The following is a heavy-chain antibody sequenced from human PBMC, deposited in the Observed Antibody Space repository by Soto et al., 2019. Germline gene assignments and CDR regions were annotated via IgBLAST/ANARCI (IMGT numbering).Heavy chain of an antibody. CDR3: AKAYNGYVPGYFDY. CDR2: INLSGGST. J-gene: IGHJ4*02. Sequence: QVQLVQSGAEVRKPGASVKVSCKTSGYNFTSYYIHWVRQAPGQGLEWMGVINLSGGSTRHAQKFQGRVTMTGDTSTRTVYMEMSSRKSEDTAVYYCAKAYNGYVPGYFDYWGQGTLVTVSS. CDR1: GYNFTSYY. V-gene: IGHV1-46*01. D-gene: IGHD5-12*01.